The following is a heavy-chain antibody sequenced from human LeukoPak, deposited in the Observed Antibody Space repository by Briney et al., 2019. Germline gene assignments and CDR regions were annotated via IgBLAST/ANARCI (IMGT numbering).Heavy chain of an antibody. V-gene: IGHV1-2*02. J-gene: IGHJ4*02. Sequence: ASVKVSCKASGYTFTGYYMHWVRQAPGQGLEWMGWINPNSGGTNYAQKFQGRVTMTRDTSISTAYMELSRLRSDDTAVYYCAREGTNSMVRGVILGYWGQGTLVTVSS. CDR1: GYTFTGYY. CDR2: INPNSGGT. CDR3: AREGTNSMVRGVILGY. D-gene: IGHD3-10*01.